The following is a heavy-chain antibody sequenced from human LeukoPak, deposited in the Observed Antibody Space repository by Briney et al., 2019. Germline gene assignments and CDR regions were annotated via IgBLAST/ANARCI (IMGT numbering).Heavy chain of an antibody. CDR1: GGSISSGDYY. J-gene: IGHJ4*02. CDR2: IYYSGST. Sequence: SETLSLTCTVSGGSISSGDYYWSWIRQPPGKGLEWIGYIYYSGSTYYNPSLKSRVTISVDTSKNQFSPKLSSVTAADTAVYYCARAGWFGELEPSSYFDYWGQGTLVTVSS. D-gene: IGHD3-10*01. CDR3: ARAGWFGELEPSSYFDY. V-gene: IGHV4-30-4*01.